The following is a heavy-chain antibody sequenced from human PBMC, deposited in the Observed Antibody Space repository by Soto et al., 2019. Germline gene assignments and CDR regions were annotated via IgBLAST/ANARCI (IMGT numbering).Heavy chain of an antibody. CDR2: IYPGDSDT. CDR1: GYSFTSYW. J-gene: IGHJ4*02. CDR3: ARLVNATPSGAGLDY. Sequence: PGESLKISCKGSGYSFTSYWIGWVRQMPGKGLEWMGIIYPGDSDTRYSPSFQGQVTISADKSISTAYLQWSSLKASDTAMYYCARLVNATPSGAGLDYWGQGTLVTVSS. V-gene: IGHV5-51*01. D-gene: IGHD2-21*01.